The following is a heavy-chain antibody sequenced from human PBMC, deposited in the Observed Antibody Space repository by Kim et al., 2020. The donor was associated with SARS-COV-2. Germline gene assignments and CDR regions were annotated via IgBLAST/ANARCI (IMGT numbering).Heavy chain of an antibody. D-gene: IGHD3-10*01. Sequence: TGRVTISAETSKNQFSLKLSSVTAADTAVYYCARGWFRISRGYNWFDPWGQGTLVTVSS. J-gene: IGHJ5*02. V-gene: IGHV4-34*01. CDR3: ARGWFRISRGYNWFDP.